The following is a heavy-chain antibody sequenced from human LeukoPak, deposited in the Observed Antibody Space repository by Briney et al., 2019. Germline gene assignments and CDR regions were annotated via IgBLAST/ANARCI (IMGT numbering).Heavy chain of an antibody. Sequence: GGSLRLSCAASGFTFSSYAMSWVRQAPGKGLEWVSAISGSGGSTYYADSVKGRFTISRDNSKNTLYLQMNSLRAEETAVYYCAKAPIVVIPAATDYWGQGTLVTVSS. D-gene: IGHD2-2*01. V-gene: IGHV3-23*01. J-gene: IGHJ4*02. CDR2: ISGSGGST. CDR3: AKAPIVVIPAATDY. CDR1: GFTFSSYA.